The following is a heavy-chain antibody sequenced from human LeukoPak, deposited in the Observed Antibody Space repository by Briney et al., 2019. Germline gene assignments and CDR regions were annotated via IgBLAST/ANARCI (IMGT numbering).Heavy chain of an antibody. CDR3: AKESNYDFWSGYFPFDY. J-gene: IGHJ4*02. Sequence: GASLRLSCVASGFTLSSCAMSWVRQAPGKGLEWVPTIRDSGNSTYYADSVKGRFTISRDNSKNTLYLQMNSLRAEDTAVYYCAKESNYDFWSGYFPFDYWGQGTLVTVSS. CDR1: GFTLSSCA. D-gene: IGHD3-3*01. CDR2: IRDSGNST. V-gene: IGHV3-23*01.